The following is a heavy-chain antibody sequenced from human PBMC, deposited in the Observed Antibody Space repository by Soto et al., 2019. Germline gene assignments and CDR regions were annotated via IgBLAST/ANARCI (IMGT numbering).Heavy chain of an antibody. CDR1: GGSISSSSYY. D-gene: IGHD2-8*01. J-gene: IGHJ3*02. CDR2: IYYSGST. V-gene: IGHV4-39*01. CDR3: ARHRRIRDGYNGGAFDI. Sequence: PSETLSLTCTVSGGSISSSSYYWGWIRQPPGEGLEWIGSIYYSGSTYYNPSLKSRVTISVDTSKNQFSLKLSSVTAADTAVYYCARHRRIRDGYNGGAFDIWGQGTMVTVS.